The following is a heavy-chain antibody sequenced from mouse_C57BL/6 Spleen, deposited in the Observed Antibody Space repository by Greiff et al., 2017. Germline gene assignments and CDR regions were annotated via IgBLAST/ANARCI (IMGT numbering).Heavy chain of an antibody. CDR2: IRSKSNNYAT. Sequence: EVKLMESGGGLVQPKGSLKLSCAASGFSFNTYAMNWVRQAPGKGLEWVARIRSKSNNYATYYADSVKDRFTISRDDSESMLYLQMNNLKTEDTAMYYCVRHGLLDAMGCWGQGASVTVSS. J-gene: IGHJ4*01. V-gene: IGHV10-1*01. D-gene: IGHD3-1*01. CDR1: GFSFNTYA. CDR3: VRHGLLDAMGC.